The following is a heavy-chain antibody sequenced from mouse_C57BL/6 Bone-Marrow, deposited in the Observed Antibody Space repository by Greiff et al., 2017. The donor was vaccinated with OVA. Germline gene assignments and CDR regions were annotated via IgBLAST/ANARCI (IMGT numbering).Heavy chain of an antibody. Sequence: QVQLQQSGPGLVQPSQSLSITCTVSGFSLTSYGVHWVRQSPGKGLEWLGVIWSGGSTDYNAAFISRLSISKDNSKSQVFFKMNSLQADDTAIYYCARSSNPYYYAMDYWGQGTSVTVSS. CDR1: GFSLTSYG. D-gene: IGHD2-5*01. J-gene: IGHJ4*01. CDR3: ARSSNPYYYAMDY. V-gene: IGHV2-2*01. CDR2: IWSGGST.